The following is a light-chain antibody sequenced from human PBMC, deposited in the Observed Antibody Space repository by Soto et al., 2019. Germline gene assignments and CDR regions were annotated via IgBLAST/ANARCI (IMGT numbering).Light chain of an antibody. CDR2: DTN. V-gene: IGLV7-46*01. CDR3: LLSYSGAAV. J-gene: IGLJ7*01. CDR1: TGAVTSGHY. Sequence: HAVVTQEPSLTVSPGGTVTLTCGSTTGAVTSGHYPYWFQQKPGQAPRTLIFDTNKKHSWTPARFSGSLLGGKAALTLSGAQPEDEAEYYCLLSYSGAAVFGGGTQLTVL.